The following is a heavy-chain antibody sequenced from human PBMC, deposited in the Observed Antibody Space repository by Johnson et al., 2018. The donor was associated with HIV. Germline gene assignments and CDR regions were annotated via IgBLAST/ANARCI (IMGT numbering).Heavy chain of an antibody. D-gene: IGHD2-8*01. CDR2: SWNSGST. V-gene: IGHV3-53*01. CDR1: GFTVSSNY. J-gene: IGHJ3*02. CDR3: MLRTHAEKAFDI. Sequence: VQLVESGGGLIQPGGSLRLSCAASGFTVSSNYMSWVRQAPGKGLEWVSGISWNSGSTYYADSVKGRFTNSRDNSKITLYLQMNSLRAEDTAVDYCMLRTHAEKAFDIWGQGTMVTVSS.